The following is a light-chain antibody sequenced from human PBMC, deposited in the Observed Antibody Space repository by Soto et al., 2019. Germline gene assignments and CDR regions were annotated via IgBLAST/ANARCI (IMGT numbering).Light chain of an antibody. Sequence: QSVLTQPASVSGSPGQSITISCTGTSANVGTYNLVSWYQQHPGKAPKLIIYDGNKRPSGVSNRFSGSKSGNTASLTISGLQAEDEADYHCCSYAGNSSVVFAGGTKVTVL. CDR2: DGN. CDR3: CSYAGNSSVV. J-gene: IGLJ2*01. V-gene: IGLV2-23*01. CDR1: SANVGTYNL.